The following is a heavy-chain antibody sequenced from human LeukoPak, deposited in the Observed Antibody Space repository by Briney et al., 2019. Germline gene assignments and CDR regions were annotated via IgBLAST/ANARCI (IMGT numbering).Heavy chain of an antibody. J-gene: IGHJ4*02. CDR3: TRGVITMIVVDPIDY. V-gene: IGHV3-49*03. CDR2: IRSKAYGGTT. CDR1: GFTFGDYA. Sequence: GGSLRLSCTASGFTFGDYAMSWFRQAPGKGLEWVGFIRSKAYGGTTEYAASVKGRFTISRDDSKSIAYLQMNSLKTEDTAVYYCTRGVITMIVVDPIDYWGQGTLVTVSS. D-gene: IGHD3-22*01.